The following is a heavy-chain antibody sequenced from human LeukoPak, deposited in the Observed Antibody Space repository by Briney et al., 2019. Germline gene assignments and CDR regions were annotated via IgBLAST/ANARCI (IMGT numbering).Heavy chain of an antibody. Sequence: GGSLRLSCAASGFTFDYYWMTWVRQAPGKGLEWVATIKDDGSEQFYVDSVKGRFTISRDNSKNTLYLQMNSLRAEDTAVYYCAKGPLPRIDYWGQGTLVTVSS. CDR2: IKDDGSEQ. V-gene: IGHV3-7*03. CDR1: GFTFDYYW. J-gene: IGHJ4*02. CDR3: AKGPLPRIDY.